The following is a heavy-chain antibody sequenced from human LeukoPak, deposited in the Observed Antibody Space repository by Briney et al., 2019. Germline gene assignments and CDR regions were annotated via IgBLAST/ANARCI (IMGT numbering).Heavy chain of an antibody. Sequence: TSETLSLTCTVSGGSISSSSYYWGWIRQPPGKGLEWIGSIYYNGNTYYNPSLKSRVTISVDTSKNQFSLNLSSVTAADTAVYYCASPTLGYCSGGSCYHFDYWGQGTLVTVSS. V-gene: IGHV4-39*01. CDR2: IYYNGNT. J-gene: IGHJ4*02. CDR3: ASPTLGYCSGGSCYHFDY. CDR1: GGSISSSSYY. D-gene: IGHD2-15*01.